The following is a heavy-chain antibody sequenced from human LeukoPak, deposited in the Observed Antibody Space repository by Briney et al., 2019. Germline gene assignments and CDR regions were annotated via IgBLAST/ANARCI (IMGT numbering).Heavy chain of an antibody. CDR3: ARVYCGGACFSLYDAFDI. CDR1: GGSISSYY. CDR2: IYYSGST. Sequence: SETLSLTCTVSGGSISSYYWSWIRQPPGKGLEWIGYIYYSGSTNYNPSLKSRVTISVDRSKNQFSLKMISVTAADTAVYYCARVYCGGACFSLYDAFDIWGQGTVVSVSS. D-gene: IGHD2-21*02. V-gene: IGHV4-59*12. J-gene: IGHJ3*02.